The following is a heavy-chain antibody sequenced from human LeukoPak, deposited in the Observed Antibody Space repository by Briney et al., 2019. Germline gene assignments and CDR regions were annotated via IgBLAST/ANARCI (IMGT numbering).Heavy chain of an antibody. J-gene: IGHJ4*02. D-gene: IGHD3-10*01. CDR1: GFSFGNHA. V-gene: IGHV3-30*04. CDR3: AKDWSEGSGSYIDY. CDR2: TSYDGTRQ. Sequence: GGSLRLSCAPSGFSFGNHAMHWVRQAPGKGLEWLAVTSYDGTRQYYADFVRGRFTISRENSKNTLYLHMNSLRVDDTAVYYCAKDWSEGSGSYIDYWGQGALVTVSS.